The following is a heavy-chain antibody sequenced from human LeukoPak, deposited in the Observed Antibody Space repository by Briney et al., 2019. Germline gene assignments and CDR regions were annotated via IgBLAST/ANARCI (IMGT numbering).Heavy chain of an antibody. CDR1: GYTFSNYA. V-gene: IGHV7-4-1*02. D-gene: IGHD2-8*01. CDR3: ARDPYIECTNGVCYSLGAGYWFDP. J-gene: IGHJ5*02. CDR2: INTNTGNP. Sequence: ASVKVSCKASGYTFSNYAINSVRQAPGPGLKWLGWINTNTGNPTYAQGFTGRFVFSLDTSVSTAYLQISSLKAEDTAVYYCARDPYIECTNGVCYSLGAGYWFDPWGQGTLVTVSS.